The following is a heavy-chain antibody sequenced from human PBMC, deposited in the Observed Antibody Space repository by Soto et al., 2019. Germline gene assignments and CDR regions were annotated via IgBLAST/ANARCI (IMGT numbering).Heavy chain of an antibody. CDR2: INPNSGGT. D-gene: IGHD5-18*01. J-gene: IGHJ4*02. Sequence: RASVKVSCKASGYTFTGYYMHWVRQAPGQGLEWMGWINPNSGGTNYAQKFQGRVTMTRDTSISTAYMELSRLRSDDTAVYYCARDKGYSYGYYFDYWGQGTLVTVSS. CDR1: GYTFTGYY. V-gene: IGHV1-2*02. CDR3: ARDKGYSYGYYFDY.